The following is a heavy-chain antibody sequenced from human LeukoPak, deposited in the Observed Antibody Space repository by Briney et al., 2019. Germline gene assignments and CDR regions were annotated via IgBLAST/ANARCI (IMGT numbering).Heavy chain of an antibody. CDR2: IYTSGST. CDR1: GGSISSYY. J-gene: IGHJ5*02. Sequence: KPSETLSLTCTVSGGSISSYYWSWIRQPAGKGLEWIGRIYTSGSTNYNPSLKSRVTMSVDTSKNQFSLKLSSVTAADTAVYYCARASDRQLVLGHLFDPWGQGTLVTVSS. V-gene: IGHV4-4*07. D-gene: IGHD6-13*01. CDR3: ARASDRQLVLGHLFDP.